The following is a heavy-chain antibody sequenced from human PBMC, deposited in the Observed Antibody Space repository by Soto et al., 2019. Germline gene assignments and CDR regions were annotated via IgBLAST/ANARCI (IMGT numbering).Heavy chain of an antibody. Sequence: ASVKVSCKASGYTFTSYGISWVRQAPGQGLEWMGWISAYNGNTNYAQKLQGRVTMTTDTSTSTAYMELRSLRSDDTAVYYCARDLFDYYDSSGHSPFAYRGQRSLVTVSS. V-gene: IGHV1-18*01. CDR3: ARDLFDYYDSSGHSPFAY. J-gene: IGHJ1*01. CDR2: ISAYNGNT. D-gene: IGHD3-22*01. CDR1: GYTFTSYG.